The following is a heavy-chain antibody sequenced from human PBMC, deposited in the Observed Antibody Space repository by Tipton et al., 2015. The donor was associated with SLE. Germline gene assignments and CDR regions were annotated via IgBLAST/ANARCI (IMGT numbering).Heavy chain of an antibody. CDR2: IYYSGST. CDR1: GGSISSYF. CDR3: ARAGKDYFDGAFDI. J-gene: IGHJ3*02. D-gene: IGHD3-22*01. V-gene: IGHV4-59*08. Sequence: TLSLTCTVSGGSISSYFWSWIRQPPGKGLEWIGYIYYSGSTNYNPSLKSRVTISVDTSKKQFSLKLSSVTAADTAVYYCARAGKDYFDGAFDIWGQGTMVTVSS.